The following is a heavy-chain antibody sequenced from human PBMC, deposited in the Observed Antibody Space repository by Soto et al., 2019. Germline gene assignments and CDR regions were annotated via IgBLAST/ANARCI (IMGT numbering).Heavy chain of an antibody. J-gene: IGHJ4*02. CDR3: AGGTYLAY. V-gene: IGHV3-23*01. CDR1: GFNFNSYA. D-gene: IGHD3-16*01. CDR2: IGANGDST. Sequence: GSLRLCCAASGFNFNSYAMSWVRQAPGKGLEWVAHIGANGDSTYYADSVKGRFTISRDNSKNTVYLQTNSLRVDDTAVYYCAGGTYLAYWGQGTLVTVSS.